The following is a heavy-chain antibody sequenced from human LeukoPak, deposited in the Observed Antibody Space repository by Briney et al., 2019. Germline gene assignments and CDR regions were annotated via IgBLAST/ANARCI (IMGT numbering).Heavy chain of an antibody. Sequence: PGGSLRLSCAASAFTFSSYAMSWVRQAPGKGLEWVSAISGSGGSTYYADSVKGRFTISRDNSKNTLYLQMNSLRAEDTAVYYCAKDYTLDTYSSGWPFDYWGQGTLVTVSS. V-gene: IGHV3-23*01. CDR2: ISGSGGST. CDR1: AFTFSSYA. CDR3: AKDYTLDTYSSGWPFDY. J-gene: IGHJ4*02. D-gene: IGHD6-19*01.